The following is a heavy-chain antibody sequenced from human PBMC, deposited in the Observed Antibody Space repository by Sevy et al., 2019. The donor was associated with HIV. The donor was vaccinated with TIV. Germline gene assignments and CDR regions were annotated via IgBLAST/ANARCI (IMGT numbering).Heavy chain of an antibody. V-gene: IGHV3-48*03. CDR2: ISQSGGTT. J-gene: IGHJ4*02. Sequence: GGSLRLSCAASGFIFSSYEMSWVRQAPGKGLEWVSHISQSGGTTYYSDSVKGRFTISRDNAKNSLYLQMNSLRAEDAAIYYCARDLPPSATTVAHFDFWGQGTMVTVSS. D-gene: IGHD4-17*01. CDR1: GFIFSSYE. CDR3: ARDLPPSATTVAHFDF.